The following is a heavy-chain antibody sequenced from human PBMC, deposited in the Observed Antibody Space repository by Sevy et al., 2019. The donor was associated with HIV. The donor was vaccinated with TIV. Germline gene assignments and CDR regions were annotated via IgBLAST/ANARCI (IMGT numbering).Heavy chain of an antibody. CDR2: IGTLGDT. CDR1: GFSFSDSD. J-gene: IGHJ4*02. Sequence: GPLRLSCAGYGFSFSDSDMHWVRHPTGKSLEWISSIGTLGDTFYADSVKGRFTISRDNAKSSLYLQMSNLRAGDTALYYCVRGLQTHCDRTACPLDHWGQGTLVTVSS. V-gene: IGHV3-13*01. CDR3: VRGLQTHCDRTACPLDH. D-gene: IGHD2-21*01.